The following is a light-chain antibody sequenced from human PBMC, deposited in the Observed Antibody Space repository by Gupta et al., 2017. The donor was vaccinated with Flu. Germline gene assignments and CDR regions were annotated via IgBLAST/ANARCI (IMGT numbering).Light chain of an antibody. Sequence: EIVLTQSPATLSLSPGERATLSCRASQSVSSCLACYQQKPAHAPRLLIYDAANRATGIPARFRGSGSGTDFTLTISSLEPEDFAVYYCQQRNNCPPLTFGGGTKVEIK. CDR1: QSVSSC. V-gene: IGKV3-11*01. CDR3: QQRNNCPPLT. J-gene: IGKJ4*02. CDR2: DAA.